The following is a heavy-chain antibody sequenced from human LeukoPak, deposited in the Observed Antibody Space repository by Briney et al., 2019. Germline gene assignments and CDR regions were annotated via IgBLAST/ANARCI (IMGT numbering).Heavy chain of an antibody. J-gene: IGHJ4*02. CDR2: IYTTGST. CDR1: GDSITSGGYY. CDR3: ARDVLR. Sequence: SETLSLTCTVSGDSITSGGYYRSWIRQPPGKGLEWIGYIYTTGSTYYNPSLKSRVTMSVDTSRNQFSLKVNSVTAADTAVYYCARDVLRWGQGTLVTVSS. V-gene: IGHV4-31*03.